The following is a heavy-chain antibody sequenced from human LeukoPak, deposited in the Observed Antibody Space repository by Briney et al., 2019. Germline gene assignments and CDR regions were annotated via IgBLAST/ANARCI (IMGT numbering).Heavy chain of an antibody. V-gene: IGHV4-59*12. CDR1: GGSISSYY. D-gene: IGHD6-19*01. CDR3: ARGSDSGWYYFDY. Sequence: SETLSLTCTVSGGSISSYYWSWIRQPPGKGLEWIGYIYYSGSTNYNPSLKSRVTMSVDTSKNQFSLKLSSVTAADTAVYYCARGSDSGWYYFDYWGQGTLVTVSS. J-gene: IGHJ4*02. CDR2: IYYSGST.